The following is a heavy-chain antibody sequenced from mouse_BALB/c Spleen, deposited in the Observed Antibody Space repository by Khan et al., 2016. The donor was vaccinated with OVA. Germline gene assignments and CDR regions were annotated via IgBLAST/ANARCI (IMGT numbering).Heavy chain of an antibody. D-gene: IGHD1-1*01. CDR2: IYPGTDNT. J-gene: IGHJ2*01. CDR1: GYIFTSYW. CDR3: AREEALYYCDY. Sequence: VQLQQSGAELVRPGASVKLSCKTSGYIFTSYWIHWVKQRSGQGLEWIARIYPGTDNTYYNQKLKDKASLTADKSSSTAYLQLSSLKSEDSAVYFCAREEALYYCDYWGQGTTLTVSS. V-gene: IGHV1S132*01.